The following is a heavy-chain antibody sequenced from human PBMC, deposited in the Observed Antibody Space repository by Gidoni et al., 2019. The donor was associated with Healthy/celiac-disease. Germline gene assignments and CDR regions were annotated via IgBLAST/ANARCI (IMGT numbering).Heavy chain of an antibody. V-gene: IGHV5-51*03. CDR3: ALNSGYCTNGVCYYWFDP. J-gene: IGHJ5*02. CDR2: IYPGDSDT. CDR1: GYSFTSDW. Sequence: EVPLVQSGAEVKKPGESLTISCTGSGYSFTSDWIGWVRQMPGKGLEWMGIIYPGDSDTRYSPSFQGQVTISADKSISTAYLQWSSLKASDTAMYYCALNSGYCTNGVCYYWFDPWGQGTLVTVSS. D-gene: IGHD2-8*01.